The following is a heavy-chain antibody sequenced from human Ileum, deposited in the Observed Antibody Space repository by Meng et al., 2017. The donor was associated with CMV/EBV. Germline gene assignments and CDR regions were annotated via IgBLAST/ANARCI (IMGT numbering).Heavy chain of an antibody. J-gene: IGHJ5*02. V-gene: IGHV1-2*02. CDR1: GYPLNAYY. CDR2: INPNTGVT. Sequence: VFCKASGYPLNAYYMYWGRQAPGKRLEWMGRINPNTGVTNYAQKFQGRVAMTRDTSINTTYMDLSGLTSDDTAIYYCAALGTYFDPWGQGTLVTVSS. D-gene: IGHD1-1*01. CDR3: AALGTYFDP.